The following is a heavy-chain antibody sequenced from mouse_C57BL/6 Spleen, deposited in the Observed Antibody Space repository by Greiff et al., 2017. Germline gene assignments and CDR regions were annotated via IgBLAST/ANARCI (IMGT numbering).Heavy chain of an antibody. CDR1: GYTFTSYW. CDR2: IDPSDSYT. D-gene: IGHD1-1*02. V-gene: IGHV1-69*01. CDR3: ARSNYAAGFAY. J-gene: IGHJ3*01. Sequence: QVQLQQPGAELVMPGASVKLSCKASGYTFTSYWMHWVKQRPGQGLEWIGEIDPSDSYTNYNQKFKGKSTLTVDKSSSTAYMQLSSLTSEDSAVYYCARSNYAAGFAYWGQGTLVTVSA.